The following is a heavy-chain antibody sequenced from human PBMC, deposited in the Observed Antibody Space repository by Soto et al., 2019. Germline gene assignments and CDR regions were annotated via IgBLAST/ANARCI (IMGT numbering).Heavy chain of an antibody. CDR2: ISYDGSQK. D-gene: IGHD1-26*01. CDR1: GFSFSSYG. J-gene: IGHJ6*02. CDR3: AKDLVGGVRYYYGMDV. V-gene: IGHV3-30*18. Sequence: LRLSCAASGFSFSSYGMHWVRQAPGKGLEWVAVISYDGSQKYYADSVKGRFTISRDNSKNTLYLQMNSLRGEDKAVYYCAKDLVGGVRYYYGMDVWGQGTTVTVSS.